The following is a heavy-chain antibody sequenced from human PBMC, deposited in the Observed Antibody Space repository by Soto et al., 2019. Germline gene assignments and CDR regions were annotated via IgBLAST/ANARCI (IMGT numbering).Heavy chain of an antibody. D-gene: IGHD3-22*01. V-gene: IGHV4-34*01. CDR2: INNSGST. CDR3: ASSYDSSWGFDY. CDR1: GGSFSGYY. Sequence: QVQLQQWGAGLLKPSETLSLTCAVYGGSFSGYYWSWILQPPGKGLEWIGEINNSGSTNYNPSIKNRVTISVDTSKNQFSLKLSSVTAADTAVYYCASSYDSSWGFDYWGQGTLVTVSS. J-gene: IGHJ4*02.